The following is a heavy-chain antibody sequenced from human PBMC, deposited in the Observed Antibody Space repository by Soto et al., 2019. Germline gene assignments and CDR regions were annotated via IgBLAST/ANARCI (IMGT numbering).Heavy chain of an antibody. J-gene: IGHJ3*02. V-gene: IGHV5-51*01. CDR3: TKPEAGAFDI. CDR1: GYTFTNSW. CDR2: IFPGDSDT. Sequence: GESLKISCKGSGYTFTNSWIAWVRQIPGKGLEYMGIIFPGDSDTRYSPPFQGQVTISVDRSISTAYLQWNSLKASDTAIYYCTKPEAGAFDIWGQGTMITVSS. D-gene: IGHD6-19*01.